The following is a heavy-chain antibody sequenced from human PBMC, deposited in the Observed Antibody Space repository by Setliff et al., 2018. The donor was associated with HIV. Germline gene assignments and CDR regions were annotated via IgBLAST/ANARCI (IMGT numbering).Heavy chain of an antibody. J-gene: IGHJ4*02. D-gene: IGHD2-2*01. Sequence: LRLSCAASGFTFSSYAMNWVRQTPGKGLEWVSGISAGGGTTYYADSVKGRFTISRDNSKNTLYLQMNSLRVEDTALYYCAKEDQRVTSVDYWGQGTPVTVSS. CDR2: ISAGGGTT. V-gene: IGHV3-23*01. CDR3: AKEDQRVTSVDY. CDR1: GFTFSSYA.